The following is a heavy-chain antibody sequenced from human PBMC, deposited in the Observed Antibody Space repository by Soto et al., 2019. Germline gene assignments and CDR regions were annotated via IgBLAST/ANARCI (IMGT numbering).Heavy chain of an antibody. J-gene: IGHJ4*02. CDR1: GVTFSSYT. Sequence: ASVKVSCKASGVTFSSYTISWVRQAPGQGLEWMGWISAYNGNTNYAQKLQGRFTISRDSSKNTLYLQMNSLRPEDAATYYCAKEGWDLLHFDYWGLGTLVTVSS. CDR3: AKEGWDLLHFDY. V-gene: IGHV1-18*01. D-gene: IGHD1-26*01. CDR2: ISAYNGNT.